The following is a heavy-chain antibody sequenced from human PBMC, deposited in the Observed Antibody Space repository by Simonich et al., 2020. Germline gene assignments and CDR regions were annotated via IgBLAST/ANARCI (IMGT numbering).Heavy chain of an antibody. CDR2: ISAYNGNT. V-gene: IGHV1-18*01. Sequence: QVQLVQSGAEVKKPGASVKVSCKASGYTFTSYGISWVRQAPGQGLEWMGCISAYNGNTNDAQKLQDRVTMTTDTSTNTAYMELRSLRSDDTAVYYCARSTTGTTAFDIWGQGTMVTVSS. CDR1: GYTFTSYG. D-gene: IGHD1-1*01. J-gene: IGHJ3*02. CDR3: ARSTTGTTAFDI.